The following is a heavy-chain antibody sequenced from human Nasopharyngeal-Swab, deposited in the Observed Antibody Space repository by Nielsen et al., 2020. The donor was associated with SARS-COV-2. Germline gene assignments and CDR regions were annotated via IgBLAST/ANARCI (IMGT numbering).Heavy chain of an antibody. V-gene: IGHV3-73*01. J-gene: IGHJ4*02. D-gene: IGHD6-25*01. CDR2: IRSKANSYAT. CDR3: TRLRYSSGLDY. CDR1: GFTFSGSA. Sequence: LSLTCATSGFTFSGSAMHWVRQASGKGLEWVGRIRSKANSYATAYAASVKGRFTISRDDSKNTAYLQMNSLKTEDTAVYYCTRLRYSSGLDYWGQGTLVTVSS.